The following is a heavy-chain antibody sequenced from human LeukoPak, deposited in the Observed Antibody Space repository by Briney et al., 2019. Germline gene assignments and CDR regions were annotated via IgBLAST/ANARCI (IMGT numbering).Heavy chain of an antibody. CDR2: IRYDGSNK. D-gene: IGHD1-26*01. V-gene: IGHV3-30*02. CDR3: ARGGGSQGYFDY. Sequence: GGSLRLSCAASGFIFSSYGMHWVRQAPGKGLEWVTFIRYDGSNKYYANSVKGRFTISRDNSKNTLYLQMNSLRAEDTAVYYCARGGGSQGYFDYWGQGTLVTVSS. CDR1: GFIFSSYG. J-gene: IGHJ4*02.